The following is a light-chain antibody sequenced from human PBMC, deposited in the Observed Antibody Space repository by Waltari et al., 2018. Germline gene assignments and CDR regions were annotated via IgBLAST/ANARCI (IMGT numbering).Light chain of an antibody. CDR2: EVS. Sequence: QSALTQPASVSGSLGQSITISCTGSSSDVGGYSYVSWYQQHPGKVPKLLIYEVSNRPSGGSYRLPSSQAGKTASLTISGLQAEDEADYFCSSYTGWSTRVVGTGTKVTVL. J-gene: IGLJ1*01. CDR3: SSYTGWSTRV. V-gene: IGLV2-14*01. CDR1: SSDVGGYSY.